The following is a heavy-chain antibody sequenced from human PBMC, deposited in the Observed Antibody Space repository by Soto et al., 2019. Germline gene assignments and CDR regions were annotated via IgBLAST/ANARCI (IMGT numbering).Heavy chain of an antibody. V-gene: IGHV3-23*01. CDR2: ISGSGGNT. J-gene: IGHJ4*02. CDR3: AKDPGASSDWHGGLY. CDR1: GFTFSSYA. D-gene: IGHD6-19*01. Sequence: EVQLLESGGGLVQPGGSLRLSCAASGFTFSSYAMSWVRQAPGKGLEWVSAISGSGGNTYYADSVKGRFTISRDNSKNTLYLQMNSLRAEDTAVYYCAKDPGASSDWHGGLYWGQGTLVTVSS.